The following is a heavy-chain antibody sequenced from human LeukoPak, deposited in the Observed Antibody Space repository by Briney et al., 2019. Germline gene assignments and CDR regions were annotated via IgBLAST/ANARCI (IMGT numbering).Heavy chain of an antibody. CDR2: ISHSGST. V-gene: IGHV4-59*11. J-gene: IGHJ4*02. CDR3: ARDHSSGWNDF. D-gene: IGHD6-19*01. Sequence: SETLSLTCTVSGDSITSRYWTWIRQPPGKGLEWIGYISHSGSTNYNPSIKSRLTMSLDPSKNHFSLKLRSVTAADTAVYYCARDHSSGWNDFWGQGTLLTVSS. CDR1: GDSITSRY.